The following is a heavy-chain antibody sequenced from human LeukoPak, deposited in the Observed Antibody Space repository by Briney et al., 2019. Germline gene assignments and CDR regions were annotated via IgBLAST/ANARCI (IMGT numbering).Heavy chain of an antibody. CDR1: GFTFSTYS. Sequence: GGSLRLSCAASGFTFSTYSMNWVRQAPGKGLEWVSYIGSGGSPIYYADSVRGRFSISRDNAKNSLYLQMSSLRAEDTAVYYCARVRYNSGYIFDYWGQGTLVTVSS. CDR2: IGSGGSPI. CDR3: ARVRYNSGYIFDY. V-gene: IGHV3-48*04. D-gene: IGHD5-18*01. J-gene: IGHJ4*02.